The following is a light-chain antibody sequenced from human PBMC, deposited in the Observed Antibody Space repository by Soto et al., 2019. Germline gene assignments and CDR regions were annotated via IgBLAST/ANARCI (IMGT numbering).Light chain of an antibody. CDR2: DNQ. J-gene: IGLJ2*01. Sequence: QSVLTQPPPVSAAPGQKVSISCSGSSSNVGKNFVSWYQHVPGKAPKLLIYDNQKRPSGIPDRFSASKSGTSATLDITGLQTGDEADYYCGTWDSSLTIGVIFGGGTKLTVL. CDR1: SSNVGKNF. CDR3: GTWDSSLTIGVI. V-gene: IGLV1-51*01.